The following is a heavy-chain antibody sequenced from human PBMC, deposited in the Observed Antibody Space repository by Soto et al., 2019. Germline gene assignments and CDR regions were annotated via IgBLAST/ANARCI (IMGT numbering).Heavy chain of an antibody. Sequence: SETLSLTCSVSGDSITTVDYFWAWIRQPPGQALEYIGYIYKSATTYYNPSFESRVAISLDTSKSQFSLNVTSVTAADTAVYFCARGRYCLTGRCFPNWFDSWGQGTLVTVSS. CDR3: ARGRYCLTGRCFPNWFDS. CDR1: GDSITTVDYF. CDR2: IYKSATT. J-gene: IGHJ5*01. D-gene: IGHD2-15*01. V-gene: IGHV4-30-4*01.